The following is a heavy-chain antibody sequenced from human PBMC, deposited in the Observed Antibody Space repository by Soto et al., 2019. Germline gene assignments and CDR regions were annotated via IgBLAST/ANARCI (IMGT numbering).Heavy chain of an antibody. Sequence: PSETLSLTCTVSGGSISSGDYYWSWFRQPPGKGLEWIGYIYYSGSTYYNPSLKSRVTISVDTSKNQFSLKLSSVTAADTAVYYCASLLGYCISTSCSSNDYWGQGTLVTVSS. V-gene: IGHV4-30-4*01. CDR2: IYYSGST. D-gene: IGHD2-2*01. J-gene: IGHJ4*02. CDR3: ASLLGYCISTSCSSNDY. CDR1: GGSISSGDYY.